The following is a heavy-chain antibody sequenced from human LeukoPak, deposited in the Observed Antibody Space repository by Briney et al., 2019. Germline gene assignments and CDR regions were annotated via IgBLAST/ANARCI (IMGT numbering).Heavy chain of an antibody. D-gene: IGHD3-10*01. Sequence: SETLSLTCRVSGVSISSGRNYLGLIRQPPRKTLEWIGSIYSSGSTYYNPSLKSRVIILIDTAKNHFSLNLSSVTAADTAVYYCARSDGYGLVGIWGQGTMVTVSS. V-gene: IGHV4-39*07. CDR2: IYSSGST. CDR1: GVSISSGRNY. J-gene: IGHJ3*02. CDR3: ARSDGYGLVGI.